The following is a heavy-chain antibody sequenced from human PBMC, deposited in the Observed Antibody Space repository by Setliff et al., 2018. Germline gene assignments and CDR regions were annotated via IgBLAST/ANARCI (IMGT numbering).Heavy chain of an antibody. V-gene: IGHV4-39*07. J-gene: IGHJ1*01. CDR1: GGSVSSTSHY. Sequence: SETLSLTCNVSGGSVSSTSHYWGWIRQPPGKGMEWIGSVYYSGYTYYNPSLQSRVTISVDMSKNQFSMKLTSVTAADAAVYYCARVDFTMIQGVLGLWGQGTLVTVSS. CDR2: VYYSGYT. D-gene: IGHD3-10*01. CDR3: ARVDFTMIQGVLGL.